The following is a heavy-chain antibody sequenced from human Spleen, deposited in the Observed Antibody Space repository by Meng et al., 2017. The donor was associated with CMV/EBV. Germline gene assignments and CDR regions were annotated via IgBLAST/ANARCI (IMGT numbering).Heavy chain of an antibody. CDR2: ITTSSSYI. D-gene: IGHD2-21*01. CDR1: GFTFSDYS. Sequence: GESLKISCAASGFTFSDYSMNWVRQAPGKGLEWVSSITTSSSYIYYADSGKGRFTISRDNAKNSLYLQMNSLRAEDTAVYYCAREGELAYCGGDCYSLGMDVWGQGTTVTVSS. J-gene: IGHJ6*02. V-gene: IGHV3-21*01. CDR3: AREGELAYCGGDCYSLGMDV.